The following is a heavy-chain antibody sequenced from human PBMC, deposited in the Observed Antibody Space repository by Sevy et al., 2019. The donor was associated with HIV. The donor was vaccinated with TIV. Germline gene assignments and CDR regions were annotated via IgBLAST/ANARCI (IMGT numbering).Heavy chain of an antibody. D-gene: IGHD2-15*01. Sequence: GGSLRLSCAASGFTVSSNYMSWVRQAPGKGLEWVSVIYSGGSTYYADSVKGRFTISRDNAKNSLFLQMNSLRDEDTAVYYCASRGYCGGGSCYSGPNDYWGQGTLVTVSS. V-gene: IGHV3-53*01. CDR3: ASRGYCGGGSCYSGPNDY. CDR2: IYSGGST. J-gene: IGHJ4*02. CDR1: GFTVSSNY.